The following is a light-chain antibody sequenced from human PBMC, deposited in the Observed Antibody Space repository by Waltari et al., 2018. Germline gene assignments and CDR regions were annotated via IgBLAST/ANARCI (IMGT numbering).Light chain of an antibody. CDR2: EVS. J-gene: IGLJ3*02. CDR1: SSDVGGYNY. Sequence: QSALTQPASVSRSPGQSITISCTGTSSDVGGYNYVSWYQQHPGKAPKLMIYEVSNRPSGVSNRFSGSKAGNTASLTISGLQAEDEADYYCSSHTSSSTLVFGGGTKLTVL. V-gene: IGLV2-14*01. CDR3: SSHTSSSTLV.